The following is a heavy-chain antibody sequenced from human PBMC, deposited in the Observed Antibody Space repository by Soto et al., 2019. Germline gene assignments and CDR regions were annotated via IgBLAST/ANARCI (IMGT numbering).Heavy chain of an antibody. CDR2: IYYSGST. CDR3: AKKKNERDWFDP. D-gene: IGHD1-1*01. Sequence: SETLSLTCTVSGGSISSSSYYWGWIRQPPGKGLEWIGSIYYSGSTYYNPSLKSRVTISVDTSKNQFSLKLSSVTAADTAVYYGAKKKNERDWFDPGGQETLATVSS. J-gene: IGHJ5*02. V-gene: IGHV4-39*01. CDR1: GGSISSSSYY.